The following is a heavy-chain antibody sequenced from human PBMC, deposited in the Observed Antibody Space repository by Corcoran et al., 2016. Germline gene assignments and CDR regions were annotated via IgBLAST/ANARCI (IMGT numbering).Heavy chain of an antibody. CDR1: GYTFTGYY. J-gene: IGHJ4*02. V-gene: IGHV1-2*02. D-gene: IGHD5-18*01. CDR3: ARMDTAMVKGQDFDY. Sequence: QVQLVQSGAEVKKPGASVKVSCKASGYTFTGYYMHWVRQAPGQGLEWMGWINPNSGGTNYAQKFQGRVTMTRDTSISTAYMELSRLRSDDTAVYYWARMDTAMVKGQDFDYWGQGTLVTVSS. CDR2: INPNSGGT.